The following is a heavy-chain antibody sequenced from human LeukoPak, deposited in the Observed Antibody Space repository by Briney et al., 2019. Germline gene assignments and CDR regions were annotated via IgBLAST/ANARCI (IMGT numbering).Heavy chain of an antibody. CDR3: ATETSAWSAFDI. V-gene: IGHV3-74*01. CDR1: GLTLSRQW. Sequence: GGSLRLSCAASGLTLSRQWMFWVRQVPGKGLVWVSQIDRDGTSTGYADSVKGRFTISRDNAKNTLYLQMDSLRAEDTAVYYCATETSAWSAFDIWGQGTMVTVSA. CDR2: IDRDGTST. J-gene: IGHJ3*02. D-gene: IGHD6-19*01.